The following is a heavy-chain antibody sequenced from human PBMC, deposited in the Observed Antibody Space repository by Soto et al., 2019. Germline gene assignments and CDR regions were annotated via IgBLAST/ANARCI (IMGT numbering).Heavy chain of an antibody. Sequence: QVQLVQSGAEVKKPGASVKVSCKASGYTFTSYYMHWVRQAPGQGLEWMGIINPSGGSTSYAQKFPGRVXXTXDXXTSTVYMELSSLRSEDTAVYYCAREGRITGNALDYWGQGTLVTVSS. V-gene: IGHV1-46*01. CDR1: GYTFTSYY. J-gene: IGHJ4*02. CDR2: INPSGGST. D-gene: IGHD1-20*01. CDR3: AREGRITGNALDY.